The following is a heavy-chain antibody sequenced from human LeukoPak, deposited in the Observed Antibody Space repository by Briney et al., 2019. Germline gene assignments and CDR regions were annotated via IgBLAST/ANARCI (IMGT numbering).Heavy chain of an antibody. V-gene: IGHV4-39*01. Sequence: SETLSLTYTVSGDSIGGSVGYWVWIRQPPGKGLEWIGSIFYSGRTYYNPSLKSRVTISVDTSKNQFSLKLTSVTAADTAVYYCARQAGSGGCLDYWGQGTLVTVSS. CDR3: ARQAGSGGCLDY. CDR1: GDSIGGSVGY. D-gene: IGHD3-10*01. J-gene: IGHJ4*02. CDR2: IFYSGRT.